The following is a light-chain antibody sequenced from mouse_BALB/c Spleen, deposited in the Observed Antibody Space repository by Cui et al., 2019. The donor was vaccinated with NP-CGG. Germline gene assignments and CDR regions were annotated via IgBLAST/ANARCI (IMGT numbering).Light chain of an antibody. CDR1: TGAVTTSNY. CDR3: ALWYSNHWV. CDR2: GTN. V-gene: IGLV1*01. J-gene: IGLJ1*01. Sequence: QAVVTHESSLTSSLGETVTLTCRSSTGAVTTSNYANWVQEKPDHLFTGLIGGTNNRVPGVPARFSGSLIGDKAALTITGAQTEDEAIYFCALWYSNHWVFGGGTKLTVL.